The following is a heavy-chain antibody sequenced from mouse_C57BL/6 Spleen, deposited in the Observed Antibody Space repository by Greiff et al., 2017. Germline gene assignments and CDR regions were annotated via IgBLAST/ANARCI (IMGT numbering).Heavy chain of an antibody. D-gene: IGHD2-13*01. CDR2: ILPGSGST. CDR3: ARSGYDYHKTAAWFAY. J-gene: IGHJ3*01. CDR1: GYTFTGYW. Sequence: QVQLQQSGAELMKPGASVKLSCKATGYTFTGYWIEWVKQRPGHGLEWIGEILPGSGSTNYNEKFKGKATFTADTSSNTAYMQLSSLTTEDSAIYYCARSGYDYHKTAAWFAYWGQGTLVTVSA. V-gene: IGHV1-9*01.